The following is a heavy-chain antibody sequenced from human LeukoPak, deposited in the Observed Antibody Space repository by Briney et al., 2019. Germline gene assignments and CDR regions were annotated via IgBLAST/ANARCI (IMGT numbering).Heavy chain of an antibody. Sequence: SETLSLTCAVYGGSFSGYYWSWIRQPPGKGLEWIGEINHSGSTNYNSSLKSRVTISVDTSKSQFSLKLSSVTAADTAVYYCARGYYDSSGYPPPSYYFDYWGQGTLVTVSS. V-gene: IGHV4-34*01. CDR1: GGSFSGYY. CDR3: ARGYYDSSGYPPPSYYFDY. J-gene: IGHJ4*02. CDR2: INHSGST. D-gene: IGHD3-22*01.